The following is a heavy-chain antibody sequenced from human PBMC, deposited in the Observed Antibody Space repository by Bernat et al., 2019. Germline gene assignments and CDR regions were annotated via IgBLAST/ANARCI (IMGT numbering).Heavy chain of an antibody. CDR2: INPSDGNT. V-gene: IGHV1-46*01. CDR3: ARGDNGDFPRPFDY. D-gene: IGHD4-17*01. J-gene: IGHJ4*02. Sequence: QVQLVQSGAEVRKPGASVKVSCKASGYTFTSYYLNWVRQAPGQGLEWMGIINPSDGNTNSAQKFRGTVTMTRDRSTSPVYMEMSSLRPDDTAIYYCARGDNGDFPRPFDYWGQGTLVTVSS. CDR1: GYTFTSYY.